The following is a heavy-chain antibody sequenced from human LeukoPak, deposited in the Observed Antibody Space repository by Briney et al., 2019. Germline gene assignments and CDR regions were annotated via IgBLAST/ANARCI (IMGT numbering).Heavy chain of an antibody. CDR1: GFTFSSYG. D-gene: IGHD3-22*01. Sequence: GGSLRLSCAASGFTFSSYGMHWVRQAPGKGLEWVAVISYDGSNKYYADSVKGRFTISRDNSRNTLYLQMNSLRAEDTAVYYCAKSSYYDSSGYYREYYFDYWGQGTLVTVSS. CDR2: ISYDGSNK. V-gene: IGHV3-30*18. CDR3: AKSSYYDSSGYYREYYFDY. J-gene: IGHJ4*02.